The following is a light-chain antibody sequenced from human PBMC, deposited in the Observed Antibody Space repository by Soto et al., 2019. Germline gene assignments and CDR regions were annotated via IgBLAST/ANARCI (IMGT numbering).Light chain of an antibody. V-gene: IGKV4-1*01. CDR3: QQYYSTPIT. Sequence: DIVMTQSPDSLAVSLGERATINCKSSQSVLYSSNNKNYLAWYQQKPGQPPKLLIYWASTRESGVPDRFSGSGSGTDFTLTISSLQAEDVAVYYCQQYYSTPITLGQRTRLEIK. CDR1: QSVLYSSNNKNY. CDR2: WAS. J-gene: IGKJ5*01.